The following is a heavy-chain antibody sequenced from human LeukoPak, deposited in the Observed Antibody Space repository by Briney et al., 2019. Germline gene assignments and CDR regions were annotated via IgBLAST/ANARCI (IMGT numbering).Heavy chain of an antibody. J-gene: IGHJ5*02. D-gene: IGHD6-6*01. Sequence: ASVKVSCKASGYTFNAYFVQWVRQAPGQGLEWMGWINPYSGGTKYAQKFQGRVTMSKDTSINTAYMELNSLRSDDTAVYFCARGSHNIRLAPLTSSTSDWFDPWGPGTLVTVSP. CDR1: GYTFNAYF. CDR2: INPYSGGT. V-gene: IGHV1-2*02. CDR3: ARGSHNIRLAPLTSSTSDWFDP.